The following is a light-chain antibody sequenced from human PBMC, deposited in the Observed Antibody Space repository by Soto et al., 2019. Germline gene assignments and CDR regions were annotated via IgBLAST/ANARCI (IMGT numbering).Light chain of an antibody. V-gene: IGKV1-39*01. CDR2: AAS. CDR3: QQSYSTPQLT. Sequence: DIQMTQSPSSLSASVGDRVTITCRASQSISSYLNWYQQKPGKAPKLLIYAASSLQSGVPSRFSGSGSGTDFTLTISNLQPEDFATYYCQQSYSTPQLTFGGGTKV. CDR1: QSISSY. J-gene: IGKJ4*01.